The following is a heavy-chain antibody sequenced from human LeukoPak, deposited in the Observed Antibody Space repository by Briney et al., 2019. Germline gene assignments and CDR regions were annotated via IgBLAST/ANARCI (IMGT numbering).Heavy chain of an antibody. V-gene: IGHV3-33*01. CDR1: GFTFSSYG. J-gene: IGHJ4*02. Sequence: PGRSLRLSCAASGFTFSSYGMHWVRQAPGKGLEWVAVIWYDGSNRYYADSVKGRFTISRDNSKNTLYLQMNSLRAEDTAVYYCARGGYDSSGYPYYFDYWGQGTLVTVSS. D-gene: IGHD3-22*01. CDR2: IWYDGSNR. CDR3: ARGGYDSSGYPYYFDY.